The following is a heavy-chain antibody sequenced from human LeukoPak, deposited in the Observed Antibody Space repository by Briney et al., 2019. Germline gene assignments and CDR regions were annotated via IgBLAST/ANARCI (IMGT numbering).Heavy chain of an antibody. D-gene: IGHD3-3*01. CDR2: IYYSGST. CDR1: GGSISSYY. V-gene: IGHV4-59*01. Sequence: PSDTLSLTCTVSGGSISSYYWSWLRQPPGKGLEWIGYIYYSGSTNYNPSLKSRVTISVDTSKNQFSLKLSSVTAADTAVYYCARDRRRITIFGVVQRVNWFDPWGQGTLVTVSS. CDR3: ARDRRRITIFGVVQRVNWFDP. J-gene: IGHJ5*02.